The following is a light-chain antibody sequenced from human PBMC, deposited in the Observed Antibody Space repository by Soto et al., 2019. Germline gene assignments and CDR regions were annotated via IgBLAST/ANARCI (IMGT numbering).Light chain of an antibody. CDR3: LQDYNYPWT. CDR1: QGIDTS. CDR2: AAS. J-gene: IGKJ1*01. V-gene: IGKV1-6*01. Sequence: AILLTQSPSSLSASVGDRVTITCRASQGIDTSLAWYQQKPGKAPKLLIYAASNLHSGVPSRFSGSGSGTDFTLTISSLQPEDFATYYCLQDYNYPWTFGQGTKVDIK.